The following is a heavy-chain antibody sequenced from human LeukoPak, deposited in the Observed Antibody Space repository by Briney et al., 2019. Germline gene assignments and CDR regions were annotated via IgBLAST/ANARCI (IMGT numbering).Heavy chain of an antibody. V-gene: IGHV4-39*02. CDR2: VYYTGGT. D-gene: IGHD6-6*01. Sequence: SGTLSLTCTVSGGSINSYTHYWGWIRQPPGKGLEWIATVYYTGGTYYNPSLKSRVTISIDTSRNHFSLKLTSVIAADTAIYYCVSNSSSSPWFDPWGQGTLVTVSS. CDR3: VSNSSSSPWFDP. CDR1: GGSINSYTHY. J-gene: IGHJ5*02.